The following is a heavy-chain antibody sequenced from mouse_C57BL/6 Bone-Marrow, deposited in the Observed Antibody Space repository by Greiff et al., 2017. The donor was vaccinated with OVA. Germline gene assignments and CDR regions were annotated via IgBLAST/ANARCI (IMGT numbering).Heavy chain of an antibody. CDR1: GYTFTSYW. J-gene: IGHJ3*01. CDR2: IHPNSGST. CDR3: AREGIGLLLWFAY. V-gene: IGHV1-64*01. D-gene: IGHD2-3*01. Sequence: QVQLQQPGAELVKPGASVKLSCKASGYTFTSYWMHWVKQRPGQGLEWIGMIHPNSGSTNYNEKFKSKATLTVDKSSSTAYMQLSSLTSEDSAVYYCAREGIGLLLWFAYWGQGTLVTVSA.